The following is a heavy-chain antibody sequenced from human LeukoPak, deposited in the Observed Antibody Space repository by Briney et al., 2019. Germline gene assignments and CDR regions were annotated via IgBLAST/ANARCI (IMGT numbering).Heavy chain of an antibody. D-gene: IGHD4-23*01. CDR3: ARRLRWHTYVDY. CDR2: IYYSGST. Sequence: PSETLSLTCTVSGGSISSNSYYWGWIRQPPGKGLEWIGSIYYSGSTYYNPSLKSRVTISVDTSKNQFSLKLSSVTAADTAVYYCARRLRWHTYVDYWGQGTLVTVSS. CDR1: GGSISSNSYY. J-gene: IGHJ4*02. V-gene: IGHV4-39*07.